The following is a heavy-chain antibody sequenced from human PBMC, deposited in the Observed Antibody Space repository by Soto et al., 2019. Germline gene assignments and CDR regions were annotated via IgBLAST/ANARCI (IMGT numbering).Heavy chain of an antibody. CDR1: GFTFSRYW. J-gene: IGHJ4*02. CDR2: ISSDGSYA. Sequence: EVQLVESGGGLVQPGGSLRLSCAASGFTFSRYWMYWVRQAPGKGLVCVSRISSDGSYASYADSVKGRFTISRGSAKSTLYLQMTSRRAEDTGVYYCARPFDSLVPTAYWGQGTLVPVSS. D-gene: IGHD3-9*01. CDR3: ARPFDSLVPTAY. V-gene: IGHV3-74*01.